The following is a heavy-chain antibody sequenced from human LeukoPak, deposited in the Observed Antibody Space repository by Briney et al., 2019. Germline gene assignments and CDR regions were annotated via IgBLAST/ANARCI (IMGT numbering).Heavy chain of an antibody. CDR2: IYTSGTT. Sequence: PSETLSLTCTVSRGSISSGSYYWSWIRQPAGKGLEWIGRIYTSGTTNYNPSLKSRVTISVDTSKNQFSLKLSSVTAADTAVYYCARTARRPYYYGSGSYLTGFDYWGQGTLVTVSS. V-gene: IGHV4-61*02. CDR3: ARTARRPYYYGSGSYLTGFDY. J-gene: IGHJ4*02. D-gene: IGHD3-10*01. CDR1: RGSISSGSYY.